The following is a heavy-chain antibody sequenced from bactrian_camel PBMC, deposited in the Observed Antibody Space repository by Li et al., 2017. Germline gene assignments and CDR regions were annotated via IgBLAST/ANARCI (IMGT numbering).Heavy chain of an antibody. J-gene: IGHJ4*01. CDR2: IDTDGNT. V-gene: IGHV3S53*01. D-gene: IGHD4*01. CDR3: AARFGIIATLIPGRYTY. CDR1: GDNYDRYS. Sequence: HVQLVESGGGSVETGGSLRLSCAASGDNYDRYSMAWFRQGPGKEREGVASIDTDGNTKYADSVKDRFIISRDNAKNTVALQMNGLKPEDTDVYYCAARFGIIATLIPGRYTYWGEGPRSPSP.